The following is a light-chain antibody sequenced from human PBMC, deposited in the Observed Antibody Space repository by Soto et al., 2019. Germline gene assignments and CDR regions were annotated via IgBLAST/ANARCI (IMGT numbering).Light chain of an antibody. V-gene: IGKV2D-29*02. CDR2: EVS. J-gene: IGKJ5*01. CDR1: QSLPHITGETF. Sequence: VLSPPPLSQSVAPGPPASTSCNSSQSLPHITGETFLFWYLQKPGQSPQLLIYEVSTRVSGVPDRFSGSGSGTDFTLEISRVETDDVGIYYCMQSTQLPPTFGQGTRLEIK. CDR3: MQSTQLPPT.